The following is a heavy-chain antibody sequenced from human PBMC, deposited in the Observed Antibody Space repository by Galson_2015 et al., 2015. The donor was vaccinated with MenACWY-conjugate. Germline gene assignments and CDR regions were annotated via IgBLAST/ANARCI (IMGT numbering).Heavy chain of an antibody. CDR1: GFTFSSYA. CDR2: ISGGGTTT. CDR3: VKGTAQHCSSTNCYPFDR. V-gene: IGHV3-23*01. D-gene: IGHD2-2*01. Sequence: SLRLSCAASGFTFSSYAMSWVRQAPGKGLEWVSGISGGGTTTDYADSVKGRCTISRDSSKNTLCLQMNSLRAEDTAIYYCVKGTAQHCSSTNCYPFDRWGQGTLVTVSS. J-gene: IGHJ4*02.